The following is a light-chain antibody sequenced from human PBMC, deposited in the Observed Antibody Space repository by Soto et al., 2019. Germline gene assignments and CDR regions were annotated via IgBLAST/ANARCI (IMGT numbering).Light chain of an antibody. Sequence: DIQMTQSPSTLSASVGDRVTITCRASQSISSWLAWYHQKPGKAPKLLIYKASSLESGVPSRFRGSGSGTEFTLTISSLQPDDFATYYCQQYDSYSSWTFGQGTKVEIK. CDR2: KAS. J-gene: IGKJ1*01. CDR1: QSISSW. CDR3: QQYDSYSSWT. V-gene: IGKV1-5*03.